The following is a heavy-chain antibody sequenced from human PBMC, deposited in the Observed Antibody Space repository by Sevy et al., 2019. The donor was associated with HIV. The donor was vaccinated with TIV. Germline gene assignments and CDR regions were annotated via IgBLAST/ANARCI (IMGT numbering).Heavy chain of an antibody. J-gene: IGHJ6*02. Sequence: ASVKVSCKASGYTFNSFDINWVRQATGQGLEWMGWMNPDSGRRGYAQKFQGRVTMTTNSSIGTAYMELRSLRSEDSAVYYCARADLASSTFFYYYGMDVWGQGTTVTVSS. CDR1: GYTFNSFD. CDR2: MNPDSGRR. D-gene: IGHD6-13*01. CDR3: ARADLASSTFFYYYGMDV. V-gene: IGHV1-8*01.